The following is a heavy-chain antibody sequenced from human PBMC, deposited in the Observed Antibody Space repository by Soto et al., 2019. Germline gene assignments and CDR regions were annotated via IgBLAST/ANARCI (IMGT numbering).Heavy chain of an antibody. Sequence: ASVKVSCKASGYTFTGYYMHWVRQAPGQGLEWMGWINPNSGGTNYAQKFQGWVTMTRDTSISTAYMELSRLRSDDTAVYYCARGSGSIDYGSGRIDYWGQGTLVTVSS. CDR3: ARGSGSIDYGSGRIDY. V-gene: IGHV1-2*04. CDR2: INPNSGGT. CDR1: GYTFTGYY. J-gene: IGHJ4*02. D-gene: IGHD3-10*01.